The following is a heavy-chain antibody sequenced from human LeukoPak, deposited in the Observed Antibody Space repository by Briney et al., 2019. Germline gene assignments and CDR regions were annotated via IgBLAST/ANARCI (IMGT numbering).Heavy chain of an antibody. Sequence: PSETLSLTCAVYGGSFSGYYWSWIRQHPGKGLEWIGEINHSGSTNYNPSLKSRVTISVDTSKNQFSLKLSSVTAADTAVYYCARAPPLPGREGVNSFDYWGQGTLLTVSS. CDR3: ARAPPLPGREGVNSFDY. V-gene: IGHV4-34*01. CDR1: GGSFSGYY. D-gene: IGHD3-3*01. J-gene: IGHJ4*02. CDR2: INHSGST.